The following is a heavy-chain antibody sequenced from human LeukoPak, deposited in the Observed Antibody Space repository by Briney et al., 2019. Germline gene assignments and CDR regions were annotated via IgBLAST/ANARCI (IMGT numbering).Heavy chain of an antibody. Sequence: ASVKVSCKASGYTFTSYGISWVRQAPGQGLEWMGWISAYNGNTNYAQKLQGRVAMTTDTSTSTAYMELRSLRSDDTAVYYCAMAQYSSGWYLFDYWGQGTLVNVSS. CDR3: AMAQYSSGWYLFDY. J-gene: IGHJ4*02. CDR2: ISAYNGNT. CDR1: GYTFTSYG. V-gene: IGHV1-18*01. D-gene: IGHD6-19*01.